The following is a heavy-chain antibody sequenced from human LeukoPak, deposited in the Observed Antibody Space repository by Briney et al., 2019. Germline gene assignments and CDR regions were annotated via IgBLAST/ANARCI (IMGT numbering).Heavy chain of an antibody. CDR3: TRDSSGFWN. V-gene: IGHV3-15*01. Sequence: TPGGSLRLSCAASGFTFSTAWMSWVRQTPGKGLEWVGRIKSKTDGGTTDYAAPVKGRFTISRDDSENTLYLQMNSLESEDTALYYCTRDSSGFWNWGQGTLVTVSS. D-gene: IGHD3-22*01. J-gene: IGHJ4*02. CDR1: GFTFSTAW. CDR2: IKSKTDGGTT.